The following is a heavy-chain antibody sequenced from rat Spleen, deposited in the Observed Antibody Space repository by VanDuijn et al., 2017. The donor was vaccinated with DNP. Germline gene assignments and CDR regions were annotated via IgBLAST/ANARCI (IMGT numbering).Heavy chain of an antibody. CDR3: ARSYGSYGGWFAY. CDR1: GFTFSNFP. D-gene: IGHD1-3*01. CDR2: ISTSGGNT. J-gene: IGHJ3*01. Sequence: EVQLVESGGGLVQPGRSMKLSCAASGFTFSNFPMAWVRQAPTKGLEWVASISTSGGNTYYRDSVKGRFTISRDNAKSTLYLQMNSLRSEDTATYYCARSYGSYGGWFAYWGQGTLVTVSS. V-gene: IGHV5-46*01.